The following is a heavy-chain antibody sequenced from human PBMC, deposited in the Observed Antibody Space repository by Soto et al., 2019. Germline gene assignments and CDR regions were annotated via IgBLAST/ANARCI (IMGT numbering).Heavy chain of an antibody. CDR2: IWYDGSNK. J-gene: IGHJ4*02. Sequence: QVQLVESGGGVVQPGRSLRLSCAASGFTFSSYGMHWVRQAPGKGLEWVAVIWYDGSNKYYADSVKGRVTISRDNSKNTLYLQMNSLRAEDTAVYYCARDLWVGATYAFDYWGQGTLVTVSS. V-gene: IGHV3-33*01. CDR1: GFTFSSYG. D-gene: IGHD1-26*01. CDR3: ARDLWVGATYAFDY.